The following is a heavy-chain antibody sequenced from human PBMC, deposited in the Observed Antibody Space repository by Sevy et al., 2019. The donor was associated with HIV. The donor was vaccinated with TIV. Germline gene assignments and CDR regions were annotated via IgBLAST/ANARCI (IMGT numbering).Heavy chain of an antibody. D-gene: IGHD4-17*01. CDR2: ITTYNGYT. J-gene: IGHJ4*02. CDR1: GYTFTHYR. CDR3: ARGDYAWDY. Sequence: ASVKVSCRTSGYTFTHYRLNWVRQAPGQGLEWMGWITTYNGYTYYAQQLQGRVTITRDTSTTTTYMELRSLTSDDTAICFCARGDYAWDYWGQGTLVTVSS. V-gene: IGHV1-18*01.